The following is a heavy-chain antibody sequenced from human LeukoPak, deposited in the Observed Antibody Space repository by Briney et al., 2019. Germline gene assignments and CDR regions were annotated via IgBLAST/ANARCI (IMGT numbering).Heavy chain of an antibody. V-gene: IGHV3-21*01. CDR1: GFIFSTYA. CDR2: ISPSSDYI. D-gene: IGHD2-2*01. Sequence: GGSLRLSCAASGFIFSTYAMDWVRQAPGKGLEWVSSISPSSDYIHYADSVRGRFTISRDNAKNSLYLQMNSLRAEDTAVYYCARAGVRRARQLLTYFDYWGQGTLVTVSS. J-gene: IGHJ4*02. CDR3: ARAGVRRARQLLTYFDY.